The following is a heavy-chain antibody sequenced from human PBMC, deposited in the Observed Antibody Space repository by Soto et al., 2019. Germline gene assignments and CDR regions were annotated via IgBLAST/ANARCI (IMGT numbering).Heavy chain of an antibody. J-gene: IGHJ6*02. Sequence: GGSLRLSCAASVFTFSSYAMSWVRQAPGKGLEWVSAISGSGGSTYYADSVKGRFTISRDNSKNTLYLQMNSLRAEDTAVYYCAKDHRKKSEWLLYGYYYYGMDVWGQGTTVTVSS. D-gene: IGHD3-3*01. CDR2: ISGSGGST. V-gene: IGHV3-23*01. CDR3: AKDHRKKSEWLLYGYYYYGMDV. CDR1: VFTFSSYA.